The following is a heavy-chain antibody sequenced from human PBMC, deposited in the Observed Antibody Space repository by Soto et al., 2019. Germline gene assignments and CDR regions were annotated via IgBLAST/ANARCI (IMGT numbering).Heavy chain of an antibody. CDR1: GFTFSSYW. CDR3: ARKSYYVHSGFYDY. Sequence: PGWSLRLSCAASGFTFSSYWMHWVRQAPGKGLVWVSVINSDGSSTSYADSVKGRFTISRDNAKNTLYLQMNSLRAEDTAVYYCARKSYYVHSGFYDYWAQGALVTVSS. CDR2: INSDGSST. V-gene: IGHV3-74*01. J-gene: IGHJ4*02. D-gene: IGHD3-22*01.